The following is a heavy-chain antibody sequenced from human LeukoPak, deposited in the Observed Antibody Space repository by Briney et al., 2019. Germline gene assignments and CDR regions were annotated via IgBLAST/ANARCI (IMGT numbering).Heavy chain of an antibody. CDR2: IYYSGST. Sequence: PSETLSLTCTVSGASISSYYWSWIRQPPGKGLEWSGYIYYSGSTNYNPSLKSRVTISVDTSKNQISLKLSSVTAADTAVYYCANTGCSSSSCPNWFDPWGQGTLVTVTS. CDR1: GASISSYY. D-gene: IGHD2-2*01. V-gene: IGHV4-59*08. CDR3: ANTGCSSSSCPNWFDP. J-gene: IGHJ5*02.